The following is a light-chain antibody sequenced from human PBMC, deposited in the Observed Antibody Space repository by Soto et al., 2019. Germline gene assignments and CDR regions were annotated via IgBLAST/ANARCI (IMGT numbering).Light chain of an antibody. J-gene: IGLJ2*01. CDR1: SGSIAINY. CDR2: EDN. V-gene: IGLV6-57*04. CDR3: QSYHSGNVV. Sequence: NFMLTQPHSVSESPGKTVTISCTRSSGSIAINYVQWYQQRPGSAPTPVIYEDNERPSGVPDRFSGSIDSSSNSASLTISGLKTDDEADYYCQSYHSGNVVFGGGTKLTVL.